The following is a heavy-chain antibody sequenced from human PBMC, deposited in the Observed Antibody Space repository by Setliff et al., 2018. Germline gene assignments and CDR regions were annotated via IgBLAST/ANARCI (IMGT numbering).Heavy chain of an antibody. J-gene: IGHJ3*02. CDR1: GYTFTSYA. V-gene: IGHV1-3*01. Sequence: GASVKVSCKASGYTFTSYAMHWVRQAPGQRLEWMGWINAGNGNTKYSQKFQGRVTITRDTSASTAYMDMSSLRSEDTAVYYCARDVFPYHYEGAFDIWGQGTMVTVSS. CDR3: ARDVFPYHYEGAFDI. D-gene: IGHD3-22*01. CDR2: INAGNGNT.